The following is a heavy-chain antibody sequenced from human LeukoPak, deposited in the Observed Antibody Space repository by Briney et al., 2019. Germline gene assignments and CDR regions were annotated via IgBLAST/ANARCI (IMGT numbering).Heavy chain of an antibody. CDR3: ARDVVGHSRPNFDY. CDR2: ISAYNGNT. CDR1: GYTFTSYG. Sequence: ASVTVSCKASGYTFTSYGINWVRQAPGQGLEWMGWISAYNGNTNYAQTLQGRVTMTTDTSTSTAYMELRSLRSDDTAVYYCARDVVGHSRPNFDYWGQGTLVTVSS. J-gene: IGHJ4*02. V-gene: IGHV1-18*01. D-gene: IGHD2-15*01.